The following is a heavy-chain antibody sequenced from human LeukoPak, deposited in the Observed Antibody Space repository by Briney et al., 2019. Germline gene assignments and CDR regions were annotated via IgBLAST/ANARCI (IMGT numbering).Heavy chain of an antibody. CDR1: GGTFSSYA. V-gene: IGHV1-69*06. J-gene: IGHJ6*03. Sequence: GASVKVSCKASGGTFSSYAISWVRQAPGQGLEWMGGIIPIFGTANYAQKFQGRVTITADKSTSTAYMELSRLRSDDTAVYYCARAPPFTVRGVMSYYYYYMDVWGKGTTVTISS. CDR3: ARAPPFTVRGVMSYYYYYMDV. D-gene: IGHD3-10*01. CDR2: IIPIFGTA.